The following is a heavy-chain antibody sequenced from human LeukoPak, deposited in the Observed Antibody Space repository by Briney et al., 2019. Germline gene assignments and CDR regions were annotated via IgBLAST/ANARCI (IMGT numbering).Heavy chain of an antibody. Sequence: ASVKVSCKASGYTFTGYYMQWVRQAPGQGLEWMGWINPNSGGTNYAQKFQGRVTMTTDTSTRVASMELRSLIFDDTAVYYCARKFRSEFWSGLDYWGQGTLVTVSS. CDR3: ARKFRSEFWSGLDY. D-gene: IGHD3-3*01. CDR1: GYTFTGYY. J-gene: IGHJ4*02. V-gene: IGHV1-2*02. CDR2: INPNSGGT.